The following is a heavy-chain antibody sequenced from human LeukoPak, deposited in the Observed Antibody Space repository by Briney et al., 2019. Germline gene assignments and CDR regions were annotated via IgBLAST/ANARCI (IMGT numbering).Heavy chain of an antibody. CDR2: ISYDGSNK. Sequence: GGSLRLSCAASGFTFSSYGMHWVRQAPGKGLEWVAVISYDGSNKYYADSVKGRFTISRDNSKNTLYLQMNSLRAEDTAVYYCAKIMSREYYFDYWGQGTLVTVSS. CDR1: GFTFSSYG. J-gene: IGHJ4*02. CDR3: AKIMSREYYFDY. V-gene: IGHV3-30*18. D-gene: IGHD3-16*01.